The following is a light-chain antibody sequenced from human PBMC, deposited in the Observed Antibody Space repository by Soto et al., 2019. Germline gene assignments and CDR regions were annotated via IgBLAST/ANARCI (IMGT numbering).Light chain of an antibody. Sequence: QSALTQPRSVSGSPGQSVAISCTGTSSDVGGYNYVSWYQQHPGKAPKLMIYDVNKRPSGVPDRFSGSKSGNTASLTISGLQAEDEADYYCCSYAGGYTLDVFGPGTKVTVL. CDR3: CSYAGGYTLDV. J-gene: IGLJ1*01. V-gene: IGLV2-11*01. CDR2: DVN. CDR1: SSDVGGYNY.